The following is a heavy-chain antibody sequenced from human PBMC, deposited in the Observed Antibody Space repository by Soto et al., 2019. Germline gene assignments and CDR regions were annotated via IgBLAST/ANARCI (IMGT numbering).Heavy chain of an antibody. Sequence: EVQLVESGGGVVQPGGSLRLSCTASGFTFNTHWMHWVRQAPVKGLVWVSRIYFDGITTNYADSVKGRLTVSRDNAKNTVYLHVNTLRDEDTAVYYCARGGAMGVDYWGQGTLVTVSS. D-gene: IGHD1-26*01. CDR3: ARGGAMGVDY. J-gene: IGHJ4*02. CDR1: GFTFNTHW. V-gene: IGHV3-74*01. CDR2: IYFDGITT.